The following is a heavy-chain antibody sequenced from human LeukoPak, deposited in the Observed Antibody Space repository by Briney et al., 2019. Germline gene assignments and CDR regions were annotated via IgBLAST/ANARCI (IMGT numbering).Heavy chain of an antibody. CDR1: GFTVSSYD. V-gene: IGHV3-13*01. Sequence: GGSQRLSCAASGFTVSSYDMHWVRQATGKGLEWVSAIGTAGDTYYPGSVKGRFTISRENAKNSLYLQMNSLRAGDTAVYYCARGGLYYDSSGYYPYFDYWGQGTLVTVSS. CDR3: ARGGLYYDSSGYYPYFDY. J-gene: IGHJ4*02. D-gene: IGHD3-22*01. CDR2: IGTAGDT.